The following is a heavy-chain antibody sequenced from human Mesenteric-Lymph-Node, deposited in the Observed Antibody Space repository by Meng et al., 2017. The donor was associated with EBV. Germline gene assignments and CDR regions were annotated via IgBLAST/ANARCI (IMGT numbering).Heavy chain of an antibody. CDR3: ARGMSYYDNSGFFDY. V-gene: IGHV1-8*01. D-gene: IGHD3-22*01. CDR2: VNPDSGNT. J-gene: IGHJ4*02. CDR1: GYTFTSYD. Sequence: VQVVQAGAGVKKPVSSVKVSCKASGYTFTSYDINWVRQAPGQGLEWMGWVNPDSGNTGFPEKFQGRITMTRNTSISTTYMELRSLTSEDTAVYYCARGMSYYDNSGFFDYWGQGALDTVSS.